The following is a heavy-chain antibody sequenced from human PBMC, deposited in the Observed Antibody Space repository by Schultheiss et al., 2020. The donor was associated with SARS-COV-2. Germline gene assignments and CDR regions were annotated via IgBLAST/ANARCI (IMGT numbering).Heavy chain of an antibody. V-gene: IGHV4-4*07. D-gene: IGHD5-18*01. CDR1: GFTFSSYA. CDR3: ARDPLHVDTAMAPHLDV. CDR2: IYHSGST. J-gene: IGHJ6*02. Sequence: GSLRLSCAASGFTFSSYAMSWIRQPAGKGLEWIGRIYHSGSTFYNPSLKSRLTISVDTSKNQFSLKLSSVTAADTAVYYCARDPLHVDTAMAPHLDVWGQGTTVTVSS.